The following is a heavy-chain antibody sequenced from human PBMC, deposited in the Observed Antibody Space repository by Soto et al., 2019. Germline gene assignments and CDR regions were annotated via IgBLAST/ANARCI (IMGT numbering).Heavy chain of an antibody. CDR3: ARTVGATKIATIDFDY. D-gene: IGHD1-26*01. V-gene: IGHV5-51*01. CDR1: GYSFTSYW. Sequence: GESLKISCKGSGYSFTSYWIGWVRQMPGKGLEWMGIIYPGDSDTRYSPSFQGQVTISADKSISTAYLQWSSLKASDTAMYYCARTVGATKIATIDFDYWGQGTLVTVSS. J-gene: IGHJ4*02. CDR2: IYPGDSDT.